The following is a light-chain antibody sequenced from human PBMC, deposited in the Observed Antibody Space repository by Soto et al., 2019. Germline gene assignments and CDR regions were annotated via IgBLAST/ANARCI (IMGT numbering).Light chain of an antibody. V-gene: IGLV8-61*01. Sequence: QAVVTQEPSFSVSPGGTVTLTCGLTSGSVSTSFFPSWHQQTPGQAPRTLIYSTNTRASGVPGRFSGSILGNKAALTITGAQAADETEYYCVLSVGSGLVFGGGPKLTVL. CDR3: VLSVGSGLV. J-gene: IGLJ3*02. CDR1: SGSVSTSFF. CDR2: STN.